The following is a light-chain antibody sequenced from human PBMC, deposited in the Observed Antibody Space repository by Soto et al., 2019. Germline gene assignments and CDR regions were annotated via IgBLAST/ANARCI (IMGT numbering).Light chain of an antibody. CDR2: TAS. Sequence: DIQMIQSPSSLSASVGDRVTITCRASHDISTFLAWYQQKPGKVPKLLIYTASTLQSGVPSRFSGSGSGTDFTLTISSLQPEDVATYYCQKYNSAPWTFGQGTKVDIK. V-gene: IGKV1-27*01. CDR1: HDISTF. CDR3: QKYNSAPWT. J-gene: IGKJ1*01.